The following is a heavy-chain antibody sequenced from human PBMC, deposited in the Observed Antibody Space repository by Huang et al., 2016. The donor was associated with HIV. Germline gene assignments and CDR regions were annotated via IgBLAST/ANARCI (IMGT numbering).Heavy chain of an antibody. D-gene: IGHD3-22*01. CDR1: GVSISSGSFY. V-gene: IGHV4-39*01. J-gene: IGHJ2*01. CDR3: ASHSPGRGFVITRFFAL. CDR2: MPGRGTT. Sequence: QLRLQESGPGLVKPSGTLSLTCTVSGVSISSGSFYGGWIRQPPGKGLEWIGSMPGRGTTDYNESRKSRVTISTDTSKNQFSLTRSPVTAADTAVYYCASHSPGRGFVITRFFALWGRGTLVTVSS.